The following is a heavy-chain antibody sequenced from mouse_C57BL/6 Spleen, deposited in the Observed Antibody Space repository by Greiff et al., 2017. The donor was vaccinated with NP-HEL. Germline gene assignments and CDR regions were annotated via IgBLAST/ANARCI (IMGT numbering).Heavy chain of an antibody. CDR3: ARNYYGSGHYFD. D-gene: IGHD1-1*01. CDR2: ISSGSSTI. V-gene: IGHV5-17*01. Sequence: EVKVEESGGGLVKPGGSLKLSCAASGFTFSDYGMHWVRQAPEKGLEWVAYISSGSSTIYYADTVKGRFTISRDNAKNTLFLQMTSLRSEDTAMYYCARNYYGSGHYFDWGQGTTLTVSS. CDR1: GFTFSDYG. J-gene: IGHJ2*01.